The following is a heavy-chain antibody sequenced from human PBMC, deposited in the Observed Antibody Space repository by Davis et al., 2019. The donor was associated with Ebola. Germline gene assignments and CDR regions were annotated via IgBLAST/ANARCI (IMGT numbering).Heavy chain of an antibody. D-gene: IGHD3-3*01. V-gene: IGHV3-53*05. Sequence: PGGSLRLSCAASGFTVSSNYMSWVRQAPGKGLEWVSVIYSGGSTYYADSVKGRFTISRDNSKNTLYLQMNSLRSEDTAVYYCASSQPAADFWSGYYYYYYGMDVWGQGTTVTVSS. CDR1: GFTVSSNY. CDR2: IYSGGST. J-gene: IGHJ6*02. CDR3: ASSQPAADFWSGYYYYYYGMDV.